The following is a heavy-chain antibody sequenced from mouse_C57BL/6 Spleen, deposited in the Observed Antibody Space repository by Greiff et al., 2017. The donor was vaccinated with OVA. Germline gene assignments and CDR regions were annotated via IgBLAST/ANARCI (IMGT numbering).Heavy chain of an antibody. CDR1: GYSFTDYN. CDR2: INPNYGTT. V-gene: IGHV1-39*01. D-gene: IGHD1-1*01. CDR3: ARGHYYGSSSYWYFDV. J-gene: IGHJ1*03. Sequence: VQLKQSGPELVKPGASVKISCKASGYSFTDYNMNWVKQSNGKSLEWIGVINPNYGTTSYNQKFKGKATLTVDQSSSTAYMQLNSLTSEDSAVYYCARGHYYGSSSYWYFDVWGTGTTVTVSS.